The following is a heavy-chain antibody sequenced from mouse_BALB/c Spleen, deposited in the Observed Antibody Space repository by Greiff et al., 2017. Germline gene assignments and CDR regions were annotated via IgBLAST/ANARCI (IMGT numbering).Heavy chain of an antibody. V-gene: IGHV5-9-4*01. CDR2: ISSGGSYT. CDR3: AREEIYDGYSFFAY. J-gene: IGHJ3*01. D-gene: IGHD2-3*01. CDR1: GFTFSSYA. Sequence: EVMLVESGGGLVKPGGSLKLSCAASGFTFSSYAMSWVRQSPEKRLEWVAEISSGGSYTYYPDTVTGRFTISRDNAKNTLYLEMSSLRSEDTAMYYCAREEIYDGYSFFAYWGQGTLVTVSA.